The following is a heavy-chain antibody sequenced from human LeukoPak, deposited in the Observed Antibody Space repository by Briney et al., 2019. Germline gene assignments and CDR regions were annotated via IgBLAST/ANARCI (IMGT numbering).Heavy chain of an antibody. D-gene: IGHD2-2*01. J-gene: IGHJ6*02. Sequence: SVKVSCKASGGTFSSYTISWVRQAPGQGLEWMGGIIPILGIANYAQKFQGRVTITADKSTSTAYMELSSLRSEDTAVYYCARDLEVSNWDIVVVPAAINYYYYGMDVWGQGTTVTVSS. CDR1: GGTFSSYT. CDR3: ARDLEVSNWDIVVVPAAINYYYYGMDV. CDR2: IIPILGIA. V-gene: IGHV1-69*10.